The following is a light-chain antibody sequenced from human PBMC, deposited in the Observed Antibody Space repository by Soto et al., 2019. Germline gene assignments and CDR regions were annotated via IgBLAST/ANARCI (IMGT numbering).Light chain of an antibody. Sequence: SYELTQPPSVSVSPGQTASITCSGDKLGDKYACWYQQKPGQSPVLVIYQDSKRPSGIPERFYGSNSGNTATLTISGTQARDEADYYCQTWDGTTAVFGGGTKLTVL. J-gene: IGLJ2*01. CDR2: QDS. CDR3: QTWDGTTAV. CDR1: KLGDKY. V-gene: IGLV3-1*01.